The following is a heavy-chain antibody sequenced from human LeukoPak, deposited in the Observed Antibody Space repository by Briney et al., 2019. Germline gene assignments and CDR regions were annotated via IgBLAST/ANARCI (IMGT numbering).Heavy chain of an antibody. D-gene: IGHD3-22*01. J-gene: IGHJ3*02. Sequence: ASVKVSCKASGGSFTFTSHAISWVRQAPGQCLEWMGWLIPIYGSTNYAQKFQGRVTITSDESTRTVYMELSSLRPEDSAVYYCAGFFYDNSGDAFDIWGQGTMVTVSS. CDR1: GGSFTFTSHA. CDR2: LIPIYGST. CDR3: AGFFYDNSGDAFDI. V-gene: IGHV1-69*13.